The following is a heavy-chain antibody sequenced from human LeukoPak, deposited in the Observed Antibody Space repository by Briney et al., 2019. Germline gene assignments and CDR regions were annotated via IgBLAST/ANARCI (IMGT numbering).Heavy chain of an antibody. CDR3: ARDMGIAGEDY. J-gene: IGHJ4*02. D-gene: IGHD6-13*01. Sequence: GASVKVSCKASGGTFSTYTISWVRQAPGQGLEWMGGITPIFGTANYAQNFQGRLTITADESTSTAYMELSSLRSEDTAVYYCARDMGIAGEDYWGQGTLVTVSS. V-gene: IGHV1-69*13. CDR1: GGTFSTYT. CDR2: ITPIFGTA.